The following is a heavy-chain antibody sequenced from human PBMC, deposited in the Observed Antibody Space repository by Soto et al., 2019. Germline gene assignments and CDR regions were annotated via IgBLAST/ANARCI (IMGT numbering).Heavy chain of an antibody. V-gene: IGHV1-69*13. Sequence: ASVKVSCKASGGTFSSYAISWVRQAPGQGLEWMGGIIPIFGTANYAQKFQGRVTITADESTSTAYMELSSLRSEDTAVYYCARIVDCSGGSCYGPQFDYWGKGTLVTVSS. D-gene: IGHD2-15*01. J-gene: IGHJ4*02. CDR1: GGTFSSYA. CDR2: IIPIFGTA. CDR3: ARIVDCSGGSCYGPQFDY.